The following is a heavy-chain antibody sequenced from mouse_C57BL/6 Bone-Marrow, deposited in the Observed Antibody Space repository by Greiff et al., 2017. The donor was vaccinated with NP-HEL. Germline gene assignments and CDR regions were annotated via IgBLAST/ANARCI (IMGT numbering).Heavy chain of an antibody. CDR2: ISYDGSN. CDR1: GYSITSGYY. Sequence: EVKLVESGPGLVKPSQSLSLTCSVTGYSITSGYYWNWIRQFPGNKLEWMGYISYDGSNNYNPSLKNRISITRDTSKNQFFLKLNSVTTEDTATYYCASPSDYYAMDYWGQGTSVTVSS. CDR3: ASPSDYYAMDY. J-gene: IGHJ4*01. V-gene: IGHV3-6*01.